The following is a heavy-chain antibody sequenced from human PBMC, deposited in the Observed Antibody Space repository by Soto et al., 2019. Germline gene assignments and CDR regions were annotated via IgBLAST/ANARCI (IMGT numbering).Heavy chain of an antibody. D-gene: IGHD5-12*01. V-gene: IGHV3-23*01. CDR3: AKEHGGGISTITSFFDS. CDR1: GFSFNIFA. CDR2: ISGSGTTT. J-gene: IGHJ4*02. Sequence: GGSLRLSCAASGFSFNIFAMNWVRQAPGKGLEWVSGISGSGTTTYYADSVKGRFTISRDNSKNTLSLQMNSLRADDTAVYYCAKEHGGGISTITSFFDSWGQGTPVTVSS.